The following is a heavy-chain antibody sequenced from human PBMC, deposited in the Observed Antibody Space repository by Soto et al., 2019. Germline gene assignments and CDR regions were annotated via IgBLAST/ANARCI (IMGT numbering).Heavy chain of an antibody. CDR3: AASDSSSWQHDY. D-gene: IGHD6-13*01. Sequence: QVQLVQSGAEMKKPGSSVKVSCKVSGDSFSSYAISWVRQAPGEGLEWVGGIIPIFETANYAQNFQGRVTITAVESTTTAYLEVTRLRPQDTAVCYCAASDSSSWQHDYWGQGTLITVSS. CDR2: IIPIFETA. CDR1: GDSFSSYA. J-gene: IGHJ4*02. V-gene: IGHV1-69*01.